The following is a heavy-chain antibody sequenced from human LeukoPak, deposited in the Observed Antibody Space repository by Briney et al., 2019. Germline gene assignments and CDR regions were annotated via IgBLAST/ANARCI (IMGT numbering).Heavy chain of an antibody. CDR3: LRYHWNDENAFDI. Sequence: SETLSLTCTVSGGSISSSSYYWGWIRQPPGKGLEWIGSIYYNGSTYYNPSLKSRVTISVDTSKNQFSLKLSSVTAADTAVYYCLRYHWNDENAFDIWGQGTMVSVSS. CDR1: GGSISSSSYY. D-gene: IGHD1-1*01. CDR2: IYYNGST. J-gene: IGHJ3*02. V-gene: IGHV4-39*07.